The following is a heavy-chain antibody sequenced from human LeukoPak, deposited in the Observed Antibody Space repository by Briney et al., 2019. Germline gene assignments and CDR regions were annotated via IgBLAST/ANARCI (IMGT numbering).Heavy chain of an antibody. D-gene: IGHD2-21*02. CDR1: GGTFSSYA. V-gene: IGHV1-69*04. CDR3: ARSRIMVVTAILPWFDP. CDR2: IIPILGIA. J-gene: IGHJ5*02. Sequence: GASVKVSCKASGGTFSSYAISWVRQAPGQGLEWMGRIIPILGIANYAQKFQGRVTITADKSTSTAYMELSSLRSEDTTVYYCARSRIMVVTAILPWFDPWGQGTLVTVSS.